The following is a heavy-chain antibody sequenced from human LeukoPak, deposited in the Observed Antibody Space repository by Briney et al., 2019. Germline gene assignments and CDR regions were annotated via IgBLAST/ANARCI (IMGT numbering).Heavy chain of an antibody. V-gene: IGHV4-59*01. CDR3: ARDLARIRAFDI. Sequence: SETLSLTCTVSGGSISSYYWSWIRQPPGKGLEWIGHIYYSGSTNYNPSLKSRVTISVDTSKNQFSLKLSSVTAADTAVYYCARDLARIRAFDIWGQGTMVTVSS. D-gene: IGHD2-21*01. CDR1: GGSISSYY. CDR2: IYYSGST. J-gene: IGHJ3*02.